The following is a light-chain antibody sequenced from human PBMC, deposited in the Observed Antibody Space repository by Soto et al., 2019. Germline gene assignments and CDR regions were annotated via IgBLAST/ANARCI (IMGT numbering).Light chain of an antibody. CDR2: EVN. CDR3: SSYTSSDTLD. Sequence: QSALTQPASVSGSPGQSITISCTGTSSDVGGYNYVSWYQQHPDKAPTLLIYEVNNRPSGVSNRFSGSKSGNTASLTISGLQAEDEADYYCSSYTSSDTLDFGGGTKLTVL. V-gene: IGLV2-14*01. CDR1: SSDVGGYNY. J-gene: IGLJ2*01.